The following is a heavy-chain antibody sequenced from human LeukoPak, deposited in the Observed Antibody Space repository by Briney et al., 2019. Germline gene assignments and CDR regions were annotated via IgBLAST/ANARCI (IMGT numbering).Heavy chain of an antibody. D-gene: IGHD3-22*01. V-gene: IGHV4-30-2*01. CDR2: IYHSGST. CDR3: ARGYYYDSSGYYDY. Sequence: ESGPTLVKPSETLSLTCAVSGGSISSGGYSWSWIRQPPGKGLEWIGYIYHSGSTYYNPSLKSRVTISVDRSKNQFSLKLSSVTAADTAVYYCARGYYYDSSGYYDYWGQGTLVTVSS. CDR1: GGSISSGGYS. J-gene: IGHJ4*02.